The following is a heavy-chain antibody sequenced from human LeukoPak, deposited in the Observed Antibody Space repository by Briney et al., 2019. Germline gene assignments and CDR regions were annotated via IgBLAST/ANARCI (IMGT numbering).Heavy chain of an antibody. V-gene: IGHV4-4*08. CDR2: IYTSGST. CDR3: ARHCSSSSCPFDY. CDR1: GGSISTFY. Sequence: SETLSLTCTVSGGSISTFYWSWIRQPPGKGLEWNGYIYTSGSTNYNPSLKSRVTISVDTSKNQSSLKLSSVTAADTAVYYCARHCSSSSCPFDYWGQGTLVTVSS. J-gene: IGHJ4*02. D-gene: IGHD2-2*01.